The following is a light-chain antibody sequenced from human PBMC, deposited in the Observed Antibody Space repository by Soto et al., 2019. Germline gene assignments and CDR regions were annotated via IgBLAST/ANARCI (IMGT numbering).Light chain of an antibody. CDR2: GSS. CDR1: SSNIGAGHV. Sequence: QSVLTQPPSVSGAPGQRVTISCTGSSSNIGAGHVVHWYQQFPGRAPKLLIYGSSNRPSGVPDRFSGSKSGTSASLAITGLQAEDEADYYCQSYDNTLNASVFGGGTKLTVL. V-gene: IGLV1-40*01. CDR3: QSYDNTLNASV. J-gene: IGLJ2*01.